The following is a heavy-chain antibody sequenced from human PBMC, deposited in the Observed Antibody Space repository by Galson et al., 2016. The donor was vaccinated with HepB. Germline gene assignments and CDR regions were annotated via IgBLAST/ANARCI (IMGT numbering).Heavy chain of an antibody. CDR1: GYTFTSYY. D-gene: IGHD1-26*01. J-gene: IGHJ4*02. V-gene: IGHV1-46*01. CDR3: ARERVGEKGYAFDY. Sequence: SVKVSCKASGYTFTSYYIHWVRQAPGQGLEHVGTIYPSGGTTSHAQEFKGRLTMTRDTSTSTVYMELSSLRAEDTDVYYCARERVGEKGYAFDYWGQGTLVSVSS. CDR2: IYPSGGTT.